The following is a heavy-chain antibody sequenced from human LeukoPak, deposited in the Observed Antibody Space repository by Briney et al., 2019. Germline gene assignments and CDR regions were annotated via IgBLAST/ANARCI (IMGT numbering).Heavy chain of an antibody. D-gene: IGHD4-17*01. CDR3: ARDNGDYRLYFEY. CDR2: ISVYNGNT. V-gene: IGHV1-18*01. CDR1: VYSFLSYG. Sequence: ASVKVSCKASVYSFLSYGISWVRQAPGQGLEWMGWISVYNGNTNYAQKLQGRVTVTTDTSTSTAYMEMRSLRADDTAVYYCARDNGDYRLYFEYWGQGTLVTVSS. J-gene: IGHJ4*02.